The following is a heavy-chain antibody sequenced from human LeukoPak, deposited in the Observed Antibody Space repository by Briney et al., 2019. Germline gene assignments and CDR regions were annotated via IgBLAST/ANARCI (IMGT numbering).Heavy chain of an antibody. V-gene: IGHV4-39*01. CDR1: GASISSSTYY. J-gene: IGHJ5*02. D-gene: IGHD4-17*01. Sequence: SETLSLTCTVSGASISSSTYYWGWIRQPPGKGLEWIGCIYETGSTYYKSSLKSRVTISVDTSKNQFSLKLSSVTAADTAVYYCARYLGVTTSCSWFDPWGQGTLVIVSS. CDR3: ARYLGVTTSCSWFDP. CDR2: IYETGST.